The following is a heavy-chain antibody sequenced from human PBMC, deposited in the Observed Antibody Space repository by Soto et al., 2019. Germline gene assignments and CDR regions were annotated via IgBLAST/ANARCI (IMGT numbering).Heavy chain of an antibody. J-gene: IGHJ6*02. Sequence: GASVKVSCKASGGTFSSYAISWVRQAPGQGLEWMGGIIPIFGTANYAQKFQGRVTITADESTSTAYMELSSLRSEDTAVYYCARATSSIVGATRYYYYGMDVWGQGTTVTVSS. CDR2: IIPIFGTA. V-gene: IGHV1-69*13. CDR3: ARATSSIVGATRYYYYGMDV. D-gene: IGHD1-26*01. CDR1: GGTFSSYA.